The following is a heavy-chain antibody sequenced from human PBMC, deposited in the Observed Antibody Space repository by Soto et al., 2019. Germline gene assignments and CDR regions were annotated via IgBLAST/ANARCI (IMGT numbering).Heavy chain of an antibody. D-gene: IGHD6-13*01. V-gene: IGHV4-59*08. J-gene: IGHJ4*02. Sequence: PETLSLTCTVSGGSISSYYWSWIRQPPGKGLEWIGYIYYSGSTNYNPSLKSRVTISVDTSKNQFSLKLSSVTAADTAVYYCARLYSSSWYYFDYWGQGTLVTVSS. CDR1: GGSISSYY. CDR2: IYYSGST. CDR3: ARLYSSSWYYFDY.